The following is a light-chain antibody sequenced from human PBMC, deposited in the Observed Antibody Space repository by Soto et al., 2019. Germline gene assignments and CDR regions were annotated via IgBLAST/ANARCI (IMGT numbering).Light chain of an antibody. CDR2: AAS. J-gene: IGKJ1*01. Sequence: DIQITQSPSSLSASVGDRVTITFRASQSISTYLNWYQQKPGKAPKLLIYAASSLQSGVPSRFSGSGAGTDFTLTITSLQPEDFAIYCCQQSYSTPTTFGQGTKVVIK. V-gene: IGKV1-39*01. CDR1: QSISTY. CDR3: QQSYSTPTT.